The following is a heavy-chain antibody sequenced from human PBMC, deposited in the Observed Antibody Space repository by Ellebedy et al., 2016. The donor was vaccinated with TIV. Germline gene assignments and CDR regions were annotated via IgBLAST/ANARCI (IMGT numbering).Heavy chain of an antibody. CDR3: ARAPGIATPGSRTFDS. D-gene: IGHD6-13*01. J-gene: IGHJ4*02. CDR1: GGSISSSSYY. Sequence: SETLSLTCTVSGGSISSSSYYWGWIRQPPGKGLEWIGSIYYSGSTNYNPSLKSRVTMSVDTSKNQFSLHLRSVTAADTAVYYCARAPGIATPGSRTFDSWGQGTLVTVSS. CDR2: IYYSGST. V-gene: IGHV4-39*07.